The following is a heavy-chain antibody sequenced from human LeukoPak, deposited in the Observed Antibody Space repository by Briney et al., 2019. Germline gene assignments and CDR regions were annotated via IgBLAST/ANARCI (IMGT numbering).Heavy chain of an antibody. CDR2: ISPTESTT. V-gene: IGHV3-74*01. Sequence: GGSLRLSCAVSELTFSSHWMHWVRQAPGKGLVWVARISPTESTTSYADSVKGRFTVSRDNAKNTLYPQVNNLRAEDTAVYYCARGPNSNWSGLDFWGQGTLLTVSS. D-gene: IGHD6-6*01. CDR1: ELTFSSHW. J-gene: IGHJ4*02. CDR3: ARGPNSNWSGLDF.